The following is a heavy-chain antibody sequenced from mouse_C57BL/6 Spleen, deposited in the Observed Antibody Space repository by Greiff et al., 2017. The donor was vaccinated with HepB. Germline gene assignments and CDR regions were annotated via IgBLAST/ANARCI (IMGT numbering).Heavy chain of an antibody. J-gene: IGHJ4*01. Sequence: VQLQQSGAELAKPGASVKLSCKASGYTFTSYWMHWVKQRPGQGLEWIGYINPSSGYTKYNQKFKDKATLTADKSSSTAHMQLRSLTYEDAAVYYCARSCMTRGAMDYWGQGTSVTVSS. CDR1: GYTFTSYW. V-gene: IGHV1-7*01. CDR3: ARSCMTRGAMDY. CDR2: INPSSGYT. D-gene: IGHD2-13*01.